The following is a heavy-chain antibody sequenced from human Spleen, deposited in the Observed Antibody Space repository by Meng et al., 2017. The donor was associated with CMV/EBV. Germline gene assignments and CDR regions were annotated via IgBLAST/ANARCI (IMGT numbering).Heavy chain of an antibody. CDR3: ARGPPYCTSTRCFPYYYNGLDV. CDR2: INSNTGDT. J-gene: IGHJ6*02. Sequence: SVKVSCKASGYTFNNYDINWVRQAPGQGLDWMGWINSNTGDTGYAQKFQGRVTITRNTSTNTVYMDLSSLRFEDTAVYYCARGPPYCTSTRCFPYYYNGLDVWGQGTTVTVSS. CDR1: GYTFNNYD. D-gene: IGHD2-2*01. V-gene: IGHV1-8*03.